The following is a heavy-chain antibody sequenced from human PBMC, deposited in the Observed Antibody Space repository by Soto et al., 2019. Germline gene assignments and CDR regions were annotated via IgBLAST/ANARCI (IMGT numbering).Heavy chain of an antibody. CDR2: SSYGGSNK. J-gene: IGHJ6*02. CDR1: GFTFSAFG. V-gene: IGHV3-30*18. CDR3: AKGPLRFPDYGVYADYSYGMDV. Sequence: QMKLVESGGGVVQPGTSLRLSCVASGFTFSAFGMHWVRQAPGKGLEWVAISSYGGSNKYYGDSVQGRFTISRDNSRDTLYLQMNSLRDEDTAVYYCAKGPLRFPDYGVYADYSYGMDVWGQGTTVTVSS. D-gene: IGHD4-17*01.